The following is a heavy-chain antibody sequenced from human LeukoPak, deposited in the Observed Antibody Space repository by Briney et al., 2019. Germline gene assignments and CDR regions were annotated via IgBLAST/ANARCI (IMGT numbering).Heavy chain of an antibody. Sequence: GGSLRLSCAASGLTFSTYGMSWVRQAPGKGLEWVSAISGSGDSTYYADSVKGRFTISRDNAKNSLYLQMNSLRAEDTAVYYCAREMLAAVAAQSWGQGTLVTVSS. V-gene: IGHV3-23*01. CDR3: AREMLAAVAAQS. CDR2: ISGSGDST. D-gene: IGHD6-19*01. CDR1: GLTFSTYG. J-gene: IGHJ5*02.